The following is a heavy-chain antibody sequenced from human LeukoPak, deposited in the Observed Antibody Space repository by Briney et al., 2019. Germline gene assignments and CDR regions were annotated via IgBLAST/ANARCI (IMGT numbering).Heavy chain of an antibody. D-gene: IGHD3-10*01. CDR2: ISSSGSTI. CDR1: GFTFSDYY. V-gene: IGHV3-11*01. CDR3: ARWGFRVRGVIDRYGMGV. J-gene: IGHJ6*02. Sequence: GGSLRLSCAVSGFTFSDYYMTWIRQAPGKGLEWVSYISSSGSTIYYADSVKGRFTISRDNAKNSLYLQMNSLRAEDTAVYYCARWGFRVRGVIDRYGMGVWGQGTTVTVSS.